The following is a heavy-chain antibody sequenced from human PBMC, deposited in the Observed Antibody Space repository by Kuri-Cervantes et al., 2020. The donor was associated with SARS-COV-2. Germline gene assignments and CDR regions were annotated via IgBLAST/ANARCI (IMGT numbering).Heavy chain of an antibody. CDR1: GYSISSGYY. D-gene: IGHD2-2*01. CDR3: ARSRYCSSTSCYPFDY. CDR2: IYHSGST. V-gene: IGHV4-38-2*01. J-gene: IGHJ4*02. Sequence: SETLSLTCAVSGYSISSGYYWGWIRQPPGKGLEWIGSIYHSGSTYYNPSLKSRVTVSVDTSKNQFSLKLSSVTAADTAVYYCARSRYCSSTSCYPFDYWGQGTLVTVSS.